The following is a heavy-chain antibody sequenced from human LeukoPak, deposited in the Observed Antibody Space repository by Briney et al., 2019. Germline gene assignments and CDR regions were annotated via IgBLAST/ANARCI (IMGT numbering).Heavy chain of an antibody. CDR3: ARMNYVSTGWGAPFDY. Sequence: PGGSLRLSCAASEFTFSRFWMSWVRQAPGKGLEWVANIRQDGLEKFYVDSVKGRFTISRDNAKNSLYLQMNSLRAEDTAVYYCARMNYVSTGWGAPFDYWGQGTLVTVSS. J-gene: IGHJ4*02. CDR2: IRQDGLEK. V-gene: IGHV3-7*01. CDR1: EFTFSRFW. D-gene: IGHD1-7*01.